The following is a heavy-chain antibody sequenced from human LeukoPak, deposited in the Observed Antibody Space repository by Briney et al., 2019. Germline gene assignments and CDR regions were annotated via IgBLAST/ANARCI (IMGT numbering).Heavy chain of an antibody. CDR2: IYYSGST. CDR1: GGSISSSSYY. Sequence: SETLSLTCTVSGGSISSSSYYWGWIRQPPGKGPEWIGNIYYSGSTYFNPSLKSRVTISVDTSKNQFSLKLSSVIAADTAVYYCAAGGKQQPFDYWGQGTLVTVSS. V-gene: IGHV4-39*01. CDR3: AAGGKQQPFDY. J-gene: IGHJ4*02. D-gene: IGHD6-13*01.